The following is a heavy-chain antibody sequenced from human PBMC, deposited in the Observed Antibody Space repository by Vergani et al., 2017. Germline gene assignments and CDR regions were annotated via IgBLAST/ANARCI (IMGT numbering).Heavy chain of an antibody. CDR3: ARGSGSYRNYEYIWGSYRVPYYFDY. CDR1: GGSFSGYY. D-gene: IGHD3-16*02. V-gene: IGHV4-34*01. J-gene: IGHJ4*02. Sequence: QVQLQQWGAGLLKPSETLSLTCAVYGGSFSGYYWSWIRQPPGKGLEWIGEINHSGSTNYNPSLKSRVTISVDTSKNQFSLKLSSVTAADTAVYYCARGSGSYRNYEYIWGSYRVPYYFDYWGQGTLVTVSS. CDR2: INHSGST.